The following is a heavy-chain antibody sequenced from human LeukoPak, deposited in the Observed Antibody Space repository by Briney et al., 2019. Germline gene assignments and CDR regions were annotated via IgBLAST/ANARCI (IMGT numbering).Heavy chain of an antibody. Sequence: GGSLRLSCAASGFTFHDYAMHWVRQAPGKGLEWVSGISWNSGGIGYADSVKGRFTISRDNAKNSLYLQMNSLRAEDTALYYCAKGYTEMATTPFDAFDIWGQGTMVTVSS. V-gene: IGHV3-9*01. D-gene: IGHD5-24*01. J-gene: IGHJ3*02. CDR3: AKGYTEMATTPFDAFDI. CDR1: GFTFHDYA. CDR2: ISWNSGGI.